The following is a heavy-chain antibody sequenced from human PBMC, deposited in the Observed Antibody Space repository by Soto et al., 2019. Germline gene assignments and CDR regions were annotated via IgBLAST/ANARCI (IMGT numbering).Heavy chain of an antibody. D-gene: IGHD6-13*01. CDR2: IWYDGSNK. CDR3: ASGAAAGTNYYYGMDV. J-gene: IGHJ6*02. CDR1: GFTFSSYG. Sequence: QVQLVESGGGVVQPGRSLRLSCAASGFTFSSYGMHWVRQAPGKGLEWVAVIWYDGSNKYYADSVKGRFTISRDNSKNXLYLQMNSLSAEDTAVYYCASGAAAGTNYYYGMDVWGQGTTVTVSS. V-gene: IGHV3-33*01.